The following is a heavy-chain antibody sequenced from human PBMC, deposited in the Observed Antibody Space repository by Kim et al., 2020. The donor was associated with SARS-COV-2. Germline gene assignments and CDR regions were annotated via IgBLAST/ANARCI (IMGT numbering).Heavy chain of an antibody. J-gene: IGHJ3*02. CDR2: IWYDGSNK. D-gene: IGHD3-10*01. V-gene: IGHV3-33*01. Sequence: GGSLRLSCAASGFTFSSYGMHWVRQAPGKGLEWVAVIWYDGSNKYYADSVKGRFTISRDNSKNTLYLQMNSLRAEDTAVYYCARELSSGSDDAFDIWGQGTMVTVSS. CDR3: ARELSSGSDDAFDI. CDR1: GFTFSSYG.